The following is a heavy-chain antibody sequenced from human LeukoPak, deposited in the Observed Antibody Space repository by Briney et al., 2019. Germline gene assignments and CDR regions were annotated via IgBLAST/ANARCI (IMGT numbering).Heavy chain of an antibody. CDR1: GYTFTSYG. D-gene: IGHD3-16*01. CDR3: ARAERNDDYVWGSPNPPDY. V-gene: IGHV1-18*01. CDR2: ISAYNGNT. Sequence: GASVKVSCKASGYTFTSYGISWVRQAPGQGLEWMGWISAYNGNTNYAQKLQGRVTMTTDTSTSTAYMELRSLRSDDTAVYYCARAERNDDYVWGSPNPPDYWGQGTLVTVSS. J-gene: IGHJ4*02.